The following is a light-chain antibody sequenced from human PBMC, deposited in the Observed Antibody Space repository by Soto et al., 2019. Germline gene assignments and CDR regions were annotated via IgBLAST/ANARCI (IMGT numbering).Light chain of an antibody. CDR1: QSVSIN. Sequence: EIVMTQAPATLSVSAGERATLSCRASQSVSINLAWYQQKPGQAPRLLIYGASYRATGIPDRFSGSGSGTEFTLTISSLQSEDFAVYYCQQYKNWPPITFGQGTRLEI. CDR2: GAS. CDR3: QQYKNWPPIT. J-gene: IGKJ5*01. V-gene: IGKV3D-15*01.